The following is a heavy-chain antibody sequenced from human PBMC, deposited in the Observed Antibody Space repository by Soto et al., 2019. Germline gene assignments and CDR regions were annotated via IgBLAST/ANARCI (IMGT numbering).Heavy chain of an antibody. J-gene: IGHJ6*02. Sequence: VASVKVSCKASGYTFTSYYMHWVRQAPGQGLEWMGIINPSGGSTSYAQKFQGRVTMTRDTSTSTVYMELSSLRSEDTAVYYCARQVDTANYYYGMDVWGQGTTVTVSS. CDR1: GYTFTSYY. V-gene: IGHV1-46*01. CDR2: INPSGGST. CDR3: ARQVDTANYYYGMDV. D-gene: IGHD5-18*01.